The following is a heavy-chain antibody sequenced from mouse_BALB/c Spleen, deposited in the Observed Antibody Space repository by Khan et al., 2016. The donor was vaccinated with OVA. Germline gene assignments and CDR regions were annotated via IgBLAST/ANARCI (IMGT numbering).Heavy chain of an antibody. D-gene: IGHD2-1*01. CDR2: IYPGSGST. V-gene: IGHV1S22*01. CDR3: TRGGYYGKSLFAY. J-gene: IGHJ3*01. Sequence: LQQPGSELVRPGASVKLSCKASGYTFTSYWMHWVKQRHGQGLEWIGNIYPGSGSTNYDEMFKSKGTLTVDTSSSTAYLPISSLTSEDSAVYDCTRGGYYGKSLFAYWGQGTLVTVSA. CDR1: GYTFTSYW.